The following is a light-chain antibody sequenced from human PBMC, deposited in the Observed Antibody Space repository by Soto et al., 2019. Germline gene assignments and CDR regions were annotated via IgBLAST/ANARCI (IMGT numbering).Light chain of an antibody. CDR2: EVS. Sequence: HSVLTQPASVSGSPGQSITISCTGTSSDVGSYNYVSWYQQHPGKAPKLMIYEVSDRPSGISSRFSGSKSGNTASLTISGLQTEDEADYYCSSYTRSSTLFGTGTK. CDR3: SSYTRSSTL. J-gene: IGLJ1*01. CDR1: SSDVGSYNY. V-gene: IGLV2-14*01.